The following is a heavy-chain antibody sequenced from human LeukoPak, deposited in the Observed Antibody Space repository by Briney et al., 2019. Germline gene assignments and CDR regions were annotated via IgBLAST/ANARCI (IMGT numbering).Heavy chain of an antibody. J-gene: IGHJ4*02. V-gene: IGHV1-2*02. D-gene: IGHD6-19*01. Sequence: ASVTVSCKASGYTFTGYYMHWVRQAPGQGLEWMGWINPNSGGTNYAQKFQGRVTMTRDTSISTAYMELSRLRSDDTAVYYCARNSVSGWLDFDYWGQGTLVTVSS. CDR1: GYTFTGYY. CDR2: INPNSGGT. CDR3: ARNSVSGWLDFDY.